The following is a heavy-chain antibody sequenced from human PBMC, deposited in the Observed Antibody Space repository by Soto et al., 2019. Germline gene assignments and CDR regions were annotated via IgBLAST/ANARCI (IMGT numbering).Heavy chain of an antibody. V-gene: IGHV3-30*18. CDR3: AKDRWQYYDSSGYYNGYFDY. CDR2: ILYDGSNK. CDR1: GFTFSSYG. Sequence: PGGSLRLSCAASGFTFSSYGMHWVRQAPGKGLERVAVILYDGSNKYYAGSVKGRFTISRENSENTLYLQMNSLRAEDTAVYYCAKDRWQYYDSSGYYNGYFDYWGQGTLVTVSS. D-gene: IGHD3-22*01. J-gene: IGHJ4*02.